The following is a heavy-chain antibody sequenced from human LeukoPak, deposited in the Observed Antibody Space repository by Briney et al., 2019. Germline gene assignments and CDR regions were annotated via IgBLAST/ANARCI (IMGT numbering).Heavy chain of an antibody. CDR3: ARSSSLIEYYFDY. CDR2: INSDASVT. CDR1: GFTFSNYW. D-gene: IGHD6-6*01. J-gene: IGHJ4*02. V-gene: IGHV3-74*01. Sequence: GGSLRLPCAASGFTFSNYWMHWVRQTPGKGLVWVSRINSDASVTTYADSVKGRFTISRDNAKNTLYLQMNSLRAEDTAVYYCARSSSLIEYYFDYWGQGTLVTVSS.